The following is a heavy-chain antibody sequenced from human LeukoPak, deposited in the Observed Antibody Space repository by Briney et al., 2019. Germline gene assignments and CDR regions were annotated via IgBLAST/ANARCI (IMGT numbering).Heavy chain of an antibody. Sequence: SQTLSLTCAISGDSVSSNSGTWNWIRQSPSRGLEWLGRTYYRSKYYNDYALSVKSRVSINADTSKNQFSLHLNSVTPEDTAVYYCARGGFRFDYWGQGTLVTVSS. D-gene: IGHD2-21*01. CDR2: TYYRSKYYN. V-gene: IGHV6-1*01. CDR1: GDSVSSNSGT. CDR3: ARGGFRFDY. J-gene: IGHJ4*02.